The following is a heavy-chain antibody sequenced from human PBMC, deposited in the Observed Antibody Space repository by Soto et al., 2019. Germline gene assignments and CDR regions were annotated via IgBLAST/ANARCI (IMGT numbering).Heavy chain of an antibody. J-gene: IGHJ6*02. CDR2: INPNSGGT. Sequence: QVQLVQSGAEVKKPGASVKVSCKASGYTFTGYYMHWVRQAPGQGLEWMGWINPNSGGTNYAQKFQGGVTMTRDTSISTAYMELSRLRSDDTAVYYCARGDDTYSSSAGGDYYYYGMDVWGQGTTVTVSS. D-gene: IGHD6-6*01. CDR3: ARGDDTYSSSAGGDYYYYGMDV. V-gene: IGHV1-2*02. CDR1: GYTFTGYY.